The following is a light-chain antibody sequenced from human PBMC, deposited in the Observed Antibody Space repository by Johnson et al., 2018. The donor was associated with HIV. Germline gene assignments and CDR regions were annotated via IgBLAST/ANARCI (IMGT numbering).Light chain of an antibody. CDR3: GTWDSSLNV. CDR2: ENN. Sequence: QSVLTQPPSVSAAPGQKVTISCSGSSSNIGNNYVSWYQQLPGTAPKLLIYENNKRPSGIPDRFPGSKSGTSATLVITGLQTGDEADYYCGTWDSSLNVFGTGTKVTVL. J-gene: IGLJ1*01. V-gene: IGLV1-51*02. CDR1: SSNIGNNY.